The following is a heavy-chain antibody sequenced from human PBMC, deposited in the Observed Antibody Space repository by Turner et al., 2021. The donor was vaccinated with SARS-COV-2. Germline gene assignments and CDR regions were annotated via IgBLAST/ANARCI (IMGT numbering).Heavy chain of an antibody. CDR1: GYTLTELS. CDR2: FDPEDGET. Sequence: QVQLVQSGAEVKKPGASVKVACKVSGYTLTELSMHWVRQAPGKGLEWMGGFDPEDGETIYAQKFQGRVTMTEDTSTDTAYMELSSLRSEDTALYYCATGYAYCGGDCAMHYWGQGTLVTVSS. CDR3: ATGYAYCGGDCAMHY. V-gene: IGHV1-24*01. J-gene: IGHJ4*02. D-gene: IGHD2-21*02.